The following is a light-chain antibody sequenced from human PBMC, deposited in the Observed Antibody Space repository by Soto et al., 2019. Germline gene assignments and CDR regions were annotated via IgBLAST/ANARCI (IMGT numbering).Light chain of an antibody. CDR3: QQYTRAPLT. Sequence: EIVLTQSPATLSLSPGARATLSCRASQSVTDNYLAWYQQKPGQAPRLVISGASSRTSGIPDRFSASGSGTDFTLTISRLEPEDFAVYYCQQYTRAPLTFGQGTKVEIK. CDR1: QSVTDNY. J-gene: IGKJ1*01. CDR2: GAS. V-gene: IGKV3-20*01.